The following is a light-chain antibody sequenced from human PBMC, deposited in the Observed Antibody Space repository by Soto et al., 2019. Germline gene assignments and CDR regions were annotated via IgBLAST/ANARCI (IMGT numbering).Light chain of an antibody. V-gene: IGKV1-5*03. CDR1: QSISSW. Sequence: DIQMTQSPSTLSASVGDRVTITCRASQSISSWLAWYQQKPGKAPKLLIYKASSLEGGIPSRFSGSGSETEFTLTISILQPEDFATYYCQQYNSYQYTFGPGTKLEIK. CDR2: KAS. CDR3: QQYNSYQYT. J-gene: IGKJ2*01.